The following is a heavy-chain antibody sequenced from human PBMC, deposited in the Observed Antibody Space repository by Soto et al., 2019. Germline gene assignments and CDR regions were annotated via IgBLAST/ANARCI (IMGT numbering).Heavy chain of an antibody. Sequence: SGPTLVNPTQTLTLTCTFSGFSLSSTGVGVGWIRQPPGKALEWLALIYWDDDKHYSPSLKTRLAITKDTSKNQVVLTLTNMDPVHSAPYFCACRRLPVPSTFDY. J-gene: IGHJ4*01. CDR2: IYWDDDK. D-gene: IGHD2-2*01. V-gene: IGHV2-5*02. CDR1: GFSLSSTGVG. CDR3: ACRRLPVPSTFDY.